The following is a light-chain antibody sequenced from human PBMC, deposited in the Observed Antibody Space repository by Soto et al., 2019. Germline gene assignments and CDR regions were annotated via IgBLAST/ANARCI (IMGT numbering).Light chain of an antibody. V-gene: IGLV2-18*02. J-gene: IGLJ1*01. CDR3: SSFTSSTTYV. CDR2: EVS. CDR1: SSDVGSYNR. Sequence: QSVLTQPPSVSGSPGQSVGVSSTRTSSDVGSYNRVSWYQQPPGTAPKLMIYEVSNRPSGVPDRFSGSKSGNTASLTISGLQAEDEADYYCSSFTSSTTYVFGTGTKVTV.